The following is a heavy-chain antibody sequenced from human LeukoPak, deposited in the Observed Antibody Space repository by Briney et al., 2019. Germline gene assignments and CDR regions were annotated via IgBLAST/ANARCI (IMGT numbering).Heavy chain of an antibody. J-gene: IGHJ4*02. CDR2: IYTSGST. Sequence: PSETLSLTCTVSGGSISSGSYYWSWIRQPAGKGVEWIGRIYTSGSTNYNPSLKSRVTISVDTSKNQFSLKLSSVTAADTAMYYCARDLYDFWSGYRSDYRGQGTLVTVSS. V-gene: IGHV4-61*02. D-gene: IGHD3-3*01. CDR1: GGSISSGSYY. CDR3: ARDLYDFWSGYRSDY.